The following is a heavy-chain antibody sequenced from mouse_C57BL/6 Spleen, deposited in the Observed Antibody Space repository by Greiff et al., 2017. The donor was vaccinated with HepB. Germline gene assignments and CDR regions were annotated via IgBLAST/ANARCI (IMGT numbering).Heavy chain of an antibody. J-gene: IGHJ2*01. V-gene: IGHV1-53*01. D-gene: IGHD2-9*01. Sequence: VQLQQPGTELVKPGASVKLSCKASGYTFTSYWMHWVKQRPGQGLEWIGNINPSNGGTNYNEKFKSKATLTVDKSSSTAYRQLSSLTSEDSAVYYCARNPTMVTTGYYFDYWGQGTTLTVSS. CDR3: ARNPTMVTTGYYFDY. CDR1: GYTFTSYW. CDR2: INPSNGGT.